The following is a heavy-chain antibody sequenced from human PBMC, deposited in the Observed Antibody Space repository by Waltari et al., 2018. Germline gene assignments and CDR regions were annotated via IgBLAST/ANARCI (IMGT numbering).Heavy chain of an antibody. CDR2: MNPNGGNT. CDR3: AGGSRLASGTFFPTATDN. D-gene: IGHD3-10*01. CDR1: GYALSSSP. Sequence: QVQLVQSGAEVQQPGASVTVPCQAFGYALSSSPTHWVRQAAGKGLAWMGWMNPNGGNTGYAPKFQGRVTMTRDTSISTAYMERGSLGSDDTAVYYCAGGSRLASGTFFPTATDNWAQGTPVTVSS. J-gene: IGHJ4*02. V-gene: IGHV1-8*01.